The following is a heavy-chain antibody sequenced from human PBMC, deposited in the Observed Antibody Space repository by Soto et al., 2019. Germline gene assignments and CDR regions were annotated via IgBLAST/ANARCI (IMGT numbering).Heavy chain of an antibody. V-gene: IGHV3-30-3*01. CDR1: GFTFSSYA. D-gene: IGHD2-2*01. CDR3: ARSIYCSSTSCYGYYYYGMDV. J-gene: IGHJ6*02. CDR2: ISYDGSNK. Sequence: PGGSLRLSYAASGFTFSSYAMHWVRQAPGKGLEWVAVISYDGSNKYYADSVKGRFTISRDNSKNTLYLQMNSLRAEDTAVYYCARSIYCSSTSCYGYYYYGMDVWGQGTTVTVSS.